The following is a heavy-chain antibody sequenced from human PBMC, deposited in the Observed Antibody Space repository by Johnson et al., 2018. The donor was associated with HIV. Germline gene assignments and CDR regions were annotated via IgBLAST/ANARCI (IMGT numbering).Heavy chain of an antibody. CDR3: ARGALGSFDI. V-gene: IGHV3-13*01. J-gene: IGHJ3*02. D-gene: IGHD3-10*01. CDR2: IDSVGNT. CDR1: GFTLSGYD. Sequence: VQLVESGGGLVQPGGSLRLSCAASGFTLSGYDMHWVRQATGKGLEWVSEIDSVGNTNYADSVKGRFTISRDNAKNTVYLQMDSLRDEDMAVYYCARGALGSFDIWGQGTMVTVSA.